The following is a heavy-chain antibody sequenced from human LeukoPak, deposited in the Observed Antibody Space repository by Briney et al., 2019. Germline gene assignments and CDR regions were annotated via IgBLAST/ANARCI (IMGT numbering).Heavy chain of an antibody. D-gene: IGHD3-22*01. Sequence: PGGSLRLSCAASGFTFSNAWMSWVCQAPGKGLEWVGRIKSKTDGGTTDYAAPVKGRFTISRDDSKNTLYLQMNSLKTEDTAVYYCTIDNYYDSSGTPRFAYWGQGTLVTVSS. CDR3: TIDNYYDSSGTPRFAY. V-gene: IGHV3-15*01. CDR1: GFTFSNAW. CDR2: IKSKTDGGTT. J-gene: IGHJ4*02.